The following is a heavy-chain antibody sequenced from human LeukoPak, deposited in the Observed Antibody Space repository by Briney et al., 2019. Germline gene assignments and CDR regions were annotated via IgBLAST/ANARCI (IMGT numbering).Heavy chain of an antibody. Sequence: PSETLSLTCAVYGGSFSGYYWSWIRQPPGKGLEWIGEINHSGSTNYNPSLKSRVTISVDTSKNQFSLKLSSVTAADTAVYYCARGAISSSWYYYGMDVGGKGTRVTVSS. V-gene: IGHV4-34*01. CDR3: ARGAISSSWYYYGMDV. CDR1: GGSFSGYY. CDR2: INHSGST. D-gene: IGHD6-13*01. J-gene: IGHJ6*04.